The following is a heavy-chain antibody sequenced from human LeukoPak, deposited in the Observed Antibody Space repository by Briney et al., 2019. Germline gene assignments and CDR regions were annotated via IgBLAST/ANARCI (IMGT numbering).Heavy chain of an antibody. V-gene: IGHV3-9*03. D-gene: IGHD2-2*01. CDR2: ISWNSGSI. J-gene: IGHJ3*02. CDR1: GFTFDDYA. CDR3: AKERYCSSTSCPGAFDI. Sequence: PGGSLRLSCAASGFTFDDYAMHWVRQAPGKGLEWVSGISWNSGSIGYADSVKGRFTISRDNAKNSLYLQMNSLRAEDMALYYCAKERYCSSTSCPGAFDIWGQGTMVTVSS.